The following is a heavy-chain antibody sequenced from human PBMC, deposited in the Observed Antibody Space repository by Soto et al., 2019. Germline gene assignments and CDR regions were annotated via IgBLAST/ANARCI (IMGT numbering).Heavy chain of an antibody. V-gene: IGHV1-18*04. CDR3: ARVEVDPLDY. Sequence: QVQLVQSGAEVKKPGASVKVSCTASGYTFNSYGISWVRQAPGQGLEWMGWISAYNGYTNYAHKSQVRVSMTTDTSASTAYSELRSLRSDYAAVYYCARVEVDPLDYGGQGTLVTVSS. D-gene: IGHD5-12*01. CDR2: ISAYNGYT. J-gene: IGHJ4*02. CDR1: GYTFNSYG.